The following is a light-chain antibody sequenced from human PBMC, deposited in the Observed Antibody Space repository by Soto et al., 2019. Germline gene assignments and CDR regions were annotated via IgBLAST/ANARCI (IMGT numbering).Light chain of an antibody. CDR3: QQSYSSPPT. J-gene: IGKJ1*01. CDR2: AAS. CDR1: QSISNH. Sequence: DIQITQSPSSLSASVEDRVIITCRASQSISNHLNWYQQKPGKAPKLLIFAASSLQSGVPSRFSGSRSGPDFTLTISSLQPEDFATYYCQQSYSSPPTFGHGTKVDIK. V-gene: IGKV1-39*01.